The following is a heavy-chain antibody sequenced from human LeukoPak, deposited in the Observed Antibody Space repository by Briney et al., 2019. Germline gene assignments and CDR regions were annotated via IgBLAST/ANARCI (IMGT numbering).Heavy chain of an antibody. V-gene: IGHV1-2*02. CDR3: ARVSGEMATIEYVVDDY. CDR2: INPNSGGT. J-gene: IGHJ4*02. D-gene: IGHD5-12*01. CDR1: GYTFTGYY. Sequence: ASVKVSCKASGYTFTGYYMHWVRQAPGQGLEWMGWINPNSGGTNYAQKFQGRVTMTRDMSISTAYMELSRLRSDDTAVYYCARVSGEMATIEYVVDDYWGQGTLVTVSS.